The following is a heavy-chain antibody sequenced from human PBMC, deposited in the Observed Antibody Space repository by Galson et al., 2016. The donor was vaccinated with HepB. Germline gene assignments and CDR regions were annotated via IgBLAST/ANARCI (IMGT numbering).Heavy chain of an antibody. CDR3: ARDGESGSYDA. D-gene: IGHD1-26*01. CDR2: LYSSGST. CDR1: GFTISSNY. V-gene: IGHV3-53*01. J-gene: IGHJ5*02. Sequence: SLRLSCAASGFTISSNYMSWVRQTPGKGLEWTSVLYSSGSTYYADSVRGRFTISRDNSKNTLYLQMDSLRVKDTAICYCARDGESGSYDAWGQGTLVTVSS.